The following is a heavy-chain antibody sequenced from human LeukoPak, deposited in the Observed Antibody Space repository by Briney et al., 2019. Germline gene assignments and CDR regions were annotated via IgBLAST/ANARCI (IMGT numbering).Heavy chain of an antibody. CDR2: INPSGGST. D-gene: IGHD4-11*01. CDR1: GYTFTSYY. Sequence: GASVKVSCKASGYTFTSYYMHWVRQAPGQGLEWMGIINPSGGSTSYAQKFQGRVTMTRDMSTSTVYMELSSLRSEDTAVYYCARELGLQTSWFDPWGQGTLVTVSS. V-gene: IGHV1-46*01. J-gene: IGHJ5*02. CDR3: ARELGLQTSWFDP.